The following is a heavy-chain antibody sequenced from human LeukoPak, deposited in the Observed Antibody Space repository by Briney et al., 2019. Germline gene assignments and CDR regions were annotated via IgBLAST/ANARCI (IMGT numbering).Heavy chain of an antibody. CDR3: AGSGTVISYYFDY. CDR2: TIPIFGTA. V-gene: IGHV1-69*06. CDR1: GGTFSSYA. J-gene: IGHJ4*02. Sequence: EASVKVSCKASGGTFSSYAISWVRQAPGQGLEWMGGTIPIFGTANYAQKFQGRVTITAGKSTSTAYMELSSLRSEDTAVYYCAGSGTVISYYFDYWGQGTLVTVSS. D-gene: IGHD4-17*01.